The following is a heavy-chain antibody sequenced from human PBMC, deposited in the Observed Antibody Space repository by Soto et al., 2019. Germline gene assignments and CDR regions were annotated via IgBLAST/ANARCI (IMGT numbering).Heavy chain of an antibody. CDR2: IRSKAYGGTT. J-gene: IGHJ3*01. Sequence: PGGSLRLSCTASGFTFGDYAMSWFRQAPGKGLEWVGFIRSKAYGGTTEYAASVKGRFTISRDDSKSIAYLQMNSLKTEDTAVYYCTRHYDILTGYQGPSSRWGQGTMVTGSS. CDR3: TRHYDILTGYQGPSSR. V-gene: IGHV3-49*03. CDR1: GFTFGDYA. D-gene: IGHD3-9*01.